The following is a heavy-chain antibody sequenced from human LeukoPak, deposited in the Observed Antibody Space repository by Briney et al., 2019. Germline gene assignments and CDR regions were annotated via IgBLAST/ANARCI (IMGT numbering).Heavy chain of an antibody. Sequence: SETLSLTCAVYGGSFSGYYWSWIRQPPGKGLEWIGEINHSGSTNYNPSLKSRVTISVDTSKNQFSLKLSSVTAADTAVYYCARGLSPRNLRYLDTSNWFDPWGQGTLVTVSS. D-gene: IGHD3-9*01. V-gene: IGHV4-34*01. J-gene: IGHJ5*02. CDR3: ARGLSPRNLRYLDTSNWFDP. CDR1: GGSFSGYY. CDR2: INHSGST.